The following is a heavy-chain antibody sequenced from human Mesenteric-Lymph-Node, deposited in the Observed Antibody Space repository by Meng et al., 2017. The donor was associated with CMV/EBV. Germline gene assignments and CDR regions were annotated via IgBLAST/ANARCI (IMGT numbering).Heavy chain of an antibody. CDR1: GGYISSANW. CDR3: ARDRIIVGATTEDY. CDR2: IFHTGTT. D-gene: IGHD1-26*01. J-gene: IGHJ4*02. V-gene: IGHV4-4*02. Sequence: AGGYISSANWLSWVRQTPGKGLEWIGEIFHTGTTHYNPSLKRRVTISVDKSNNQFSLRLRSVTAADTAVYYCARDRIIVGATTEDYWGQGILVTVSS.